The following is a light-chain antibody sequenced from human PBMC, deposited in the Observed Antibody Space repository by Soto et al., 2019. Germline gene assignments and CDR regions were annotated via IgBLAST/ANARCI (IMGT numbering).Light chain of an antibody. V-gene: IGKV4-1*01. J-gene: IGKJ2*01. Sequence: MPVXXGEGATIHXXAXQXXXYSSNNNNYLAWYQHKPGQPPKLLISLSSTREPGIPERFSGSGSGTDFTLTISSLRTQDVAVYYCHQLCDGPRSFAQGTKVEMK. CDR1: QXXXYSSNNNNY. CDR2: LSS. CDR3: HQLCDGPRS.